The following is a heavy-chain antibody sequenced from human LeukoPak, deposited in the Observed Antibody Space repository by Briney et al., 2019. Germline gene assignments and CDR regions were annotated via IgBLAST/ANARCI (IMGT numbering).Heavy chain of an antibody. Sequence: GGSLRLSCAASGFTVSSNYMTWVRQAPGEGLEWVSLIYSAGSTYYADSVKGRFTISRDSSKNTLYLQMNSLRAEDTAVYYCARGDCSSISCFKFDYWGQGTLVTVSS. CDR2: IYSAGST. J-gene: IGHJ4*02. CDR1: GFTVSSNY. CDR3: ARGDCSSISCFKFDY. V-gene: IGHV3-66*01. D-gene: IGHD2-2*01.